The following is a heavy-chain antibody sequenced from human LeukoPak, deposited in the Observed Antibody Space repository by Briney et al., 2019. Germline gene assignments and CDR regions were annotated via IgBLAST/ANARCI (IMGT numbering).Heavy chain of an antibody. J-gene: IGHJ4*02. CDR3: ARAQARALTGTARNYCDSSGYYPY. D-gene: IGHD3-22*01. CDR1: GYTFTSYA. CDR2: INAGNGNT. Sequence: GASVKVSCRASGYTFTSYAMHWVRQAPGQRLEWMGWINAGNGNTKYSQKFQGRVTITRDTSASTAYMELSSLRSEDTAVYYCARAQARALTGTARNYCDSSGYYPYWGQGTLVTVSS. V-gene: IGHV1-3*01.